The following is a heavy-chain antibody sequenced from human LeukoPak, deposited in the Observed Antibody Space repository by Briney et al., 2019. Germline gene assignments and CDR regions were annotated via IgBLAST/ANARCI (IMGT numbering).Heavy chain of an antibody. J-gene: IGHJ4*02. CDR3: ARSLIEGGTRLDY. Sequence: SGTLSLTCAVYGGSFSGYYWSWIRQPPGKGLEWIGEITGGGSANYNPSLKSRVTISVDTSKNQFSLKLSSVTAADTAVYYCARSLIEGGTRLDYWGQGTPVTVSS. D-gene: IGHD2-15*01. V-gene: IGHV4-34*01. CDR2: ITGGGSA. CDR1: GGSFSGYY.